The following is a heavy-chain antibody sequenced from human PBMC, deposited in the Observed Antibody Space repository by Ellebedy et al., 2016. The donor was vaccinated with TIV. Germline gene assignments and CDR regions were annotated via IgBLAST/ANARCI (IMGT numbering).Heavy chain of an antibody. CDR1: GYTFTTFD. Sequence: ASVKVSWXASGYTFTTFDINWVRQAPGQGLEWMGWMNPNSGNTGYSQKFQGRITMTRDTSISTAYMELASLTSDDTAIYYCAAPMSCCTSNCNEIIRRRYGFFALWGRGTLVTVSS. V-gene: IGHV1-8*01. D-gene: IGHD2-2*01. J-gene: IGHJ2*01. CDR3: AAPMSCCTSNCNEIIRRRYGFFAL. CDR2: MNPNSGNT.